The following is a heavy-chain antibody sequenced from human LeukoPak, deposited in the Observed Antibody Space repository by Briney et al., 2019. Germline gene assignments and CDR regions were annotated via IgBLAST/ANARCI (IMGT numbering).Heavy chain of an antibody. D-gene: IGHD4-17*01. V-gene: IGHV3-23*01. Sequence: GGSLRLSCAASGLTFINYAMNWVRQAPGKGLEWVSVISDSGGSTHYADSVKGRFTVSRDNSKNTLYLQMNSLRAEDTAVYYCAKGLLYCDAGYFDYWGQGTLVTVSS. J-gene: IGHJ4*02. CDR2: ISDSGGST. CDR3: AKGLLYCDAGYFDY. CDR1: GLTFINYA.